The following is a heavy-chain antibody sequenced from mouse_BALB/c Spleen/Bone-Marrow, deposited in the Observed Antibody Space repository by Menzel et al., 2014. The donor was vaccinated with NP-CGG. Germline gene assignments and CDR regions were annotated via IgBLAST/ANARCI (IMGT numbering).Heavy chain of an antibody. CDR3: ASYVYGYYFDY. J-gene: IGHJ2*01. Sequence: EVKLVESGAELVKSGASVKLSCTASGFNIKDTYMHWVKPRPEQGLEWIGRIDPANGNTKYDPKFQGKATITADTSSNTAYLQLSSLTSEDTAVYYCASYVYGYYFDYWGQGTTLTVSS. V-gene: IGHV14-3*02. CDR1: GFNIKDTY. D-gene: IGHD2-2*01. CDR2: IDPANGNT.